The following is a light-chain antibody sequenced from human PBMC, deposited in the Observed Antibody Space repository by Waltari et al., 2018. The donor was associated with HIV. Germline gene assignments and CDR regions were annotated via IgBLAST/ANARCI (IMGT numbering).Light chain of an antibody. CDR1: SSNIGSNT. J-gene: IGLJ1*01. V-gene: IGLV1-44*01. Sequence: QSVLTQPPSASGTPGQRVTISCSGSSSNIGSNTVNWYQQVPGTAPKLLLYSNNQRPSGVPDRFSGSKSGTSASLAISGLQSEDEADYYCAAWDDSLSGYVFGTGTKVTVL. CDR3: AAWDDSLSGYV. CDR2: SNN.